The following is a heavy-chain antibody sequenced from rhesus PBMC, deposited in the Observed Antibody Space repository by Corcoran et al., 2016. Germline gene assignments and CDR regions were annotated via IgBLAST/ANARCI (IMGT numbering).Heavy chain of an antibody. J-gene: IGHJ4*01. Sequence: EVQLVQSGAEVKRPGESLKISCKTSGYNFTSYWISWVRQMPVKGLEGRGHSEPSRSDPRHSPAFQVKFTSSADKSISTAYLQWSSLKAADTAMYYCAQDLHSNPDYWGQGVLVTVSS. D-gene: IGHD4-23*01. V-gene: IGHV5-2*01. CDR1: GYNFTSYW. CDR2: SEPSRSDP. CDR3: AQDLHSNPDY.